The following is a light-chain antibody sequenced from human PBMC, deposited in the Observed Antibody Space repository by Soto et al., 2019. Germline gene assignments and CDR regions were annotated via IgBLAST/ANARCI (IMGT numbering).Light chain of an antibody. CDR1: SSDVGGYNY. CDR3: SSFAGNNIYV. V-gene: IGLV2-8*01. Sequence: QSALTQPPSASGSPGQSVTISCTGTSSDVGGYNYVSWYQQHPGKAPKLMIHEVSKRPSGVPDRFSGSKSGNTASLTVSGLQAEDGADYYCSSFAGNNIYVFGTGTKVTVL. CDR2: EVS. J-gene: IGLJ1*01.